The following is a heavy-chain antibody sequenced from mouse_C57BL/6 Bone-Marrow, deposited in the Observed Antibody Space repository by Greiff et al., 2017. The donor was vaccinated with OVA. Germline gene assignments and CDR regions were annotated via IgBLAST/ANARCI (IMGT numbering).Heavy chain of an antibody. CDR3: ARRYGNYGYAMDY. V-gene: IGHV5-6*02. Sequence: EVKLEESGGDLVKPGGSLKLSCAASGFTFSSYGMSWVRQTPDKRLEWVATISSGGSYTYYPDSVKGRFTISRDNAKNTLYLQMSNLKSEYTSMYYCARRYGNYGYAMDYWGQGTSVTVSS. CDR2: ISSGGSYT. J-gene: IGHJ4*01. D-gene: IGHD2-10*02. CDR1: GFTFSSYG.